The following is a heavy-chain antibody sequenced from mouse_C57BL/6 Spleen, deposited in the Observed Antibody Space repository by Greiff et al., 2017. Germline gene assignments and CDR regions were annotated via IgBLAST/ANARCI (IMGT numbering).Heavy chain of an antibody. Sequence: VQLQQPGAELVKPGASVKLSCKASGYTFTSYWMHWVKQRPGQGLEWIGMIHPNSGSPTYHEKFKSQATLTVDKSSSTDYMQLSSLTSEDSAVYCCARVRLRHVDYWGQGTTLTVSS. V-gene: IGHV1-64*01. CDR2: IHPNSGSP. CDR3: ARVRLRHVDY. D-gene: IGHD2-4*01. J-gene: IGHJ2*01. CDR1: GYTFTSYW.